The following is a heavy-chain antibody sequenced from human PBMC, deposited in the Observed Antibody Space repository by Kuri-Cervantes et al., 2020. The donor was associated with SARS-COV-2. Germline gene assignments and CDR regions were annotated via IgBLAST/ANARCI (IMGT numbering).Heavy chain of an antibody. V-gene: IGHV3-48*04. CDR1: GFTFSSYS. J-gene: IGHJ4*02. CDR2: ISDRGTTT. CDR3: AREREVSGDF. Sequence: GGSLRLSCAASGFTFSSYSMNWVRQAPGKGLQWVSYISDRGTTTYYADSVKGRFTISRDNAKNTLFLQMSNLRADDTAVYYCAREREVSGDFWGQGTLVTVSS. D-gene: IGHD1-14*01.